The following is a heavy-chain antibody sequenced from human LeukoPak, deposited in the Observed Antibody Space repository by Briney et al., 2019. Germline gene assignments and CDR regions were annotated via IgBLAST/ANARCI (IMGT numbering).Heavy chain of an antibody. CDR1: GFTFSSYA. V-gene: IGHV3-30*04. CDR2: ISYDGSNK. CDR3: ASLTGDYDFWSGYFLPPFDY. Sequence: GGSLRLSCAASGFTFSSYAMHWVRQAPGKELEGVAVISYDGSNKYYADSVKGRSTISRDNSKNTLYLQMNSLRAEDTAVYYCASLTGDYDFWSGYFLPPFDYWGQGTLVTVSS. J-gene: IGHJ4*02. D-gene: IGHD3-3*01.